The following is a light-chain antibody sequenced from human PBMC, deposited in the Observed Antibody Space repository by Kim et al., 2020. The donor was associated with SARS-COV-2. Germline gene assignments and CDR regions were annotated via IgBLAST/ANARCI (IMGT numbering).Light chain of an antibody. Sequence: PGKTARITCGGNDIGSKSVHWYQLKPGQAPVVVIYYDGDRPSGIPDRFSGSNSGNTATLTISRVEAGDEADYYCQVWDSSSDHVVFGGGTKVTVL. CDR3: QVWDSSSDHVV. J-gene: IGLJ2*01. V-gene: IGLV3-21*04. CDR2: YDG. CDR1: DIGSKS.